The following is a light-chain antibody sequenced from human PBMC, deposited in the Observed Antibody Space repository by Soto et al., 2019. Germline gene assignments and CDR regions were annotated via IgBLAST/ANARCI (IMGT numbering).Light chain of an antibody. CDR3: MQALQTPA. CDR2: LGF. CDR1: QSLLQSNGYNY. J-gene: IGKJ1*01. V-gene: IGKV2-28*01. Sequence: DIVMTQSPLSLPVTPGEPASISCRSSQSLLQSNGYNYLDWYLQRPGQSPQLLIFLGFKRASGVPDRFSGSVSGTDFTLQISRVEADDVGVYYCMQALQTPAFGQGTKVEIK.